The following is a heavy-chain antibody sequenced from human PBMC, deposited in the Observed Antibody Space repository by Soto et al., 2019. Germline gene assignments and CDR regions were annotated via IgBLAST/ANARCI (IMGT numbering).Heavy chain of an antibody. CDR3: AKDPNYYGSGTYDEYFVY. CDR2: INTDKSTL. CDR1: GFTFSRYW. J-gene: IGHJ4*02. V-gene: IGHV3-74*01. D-gene: IGHD3-10*01. Sequence: GGSLRLSCVASGFTFSRYWMHWVRQAPGKGPVWVSRINTDKSTLSYADAVEGRFTISRDNSRSTLYLQMNSLRPEDTAVYYCAKDPNYYGSGTYDEYFVYWGQGT.